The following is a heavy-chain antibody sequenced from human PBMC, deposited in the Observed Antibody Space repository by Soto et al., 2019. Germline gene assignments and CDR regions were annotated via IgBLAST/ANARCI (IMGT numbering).Heavy chain of an antibody. CDR2: ISSSGSTI. D-gene: IGHD5-18*01. Sequence: GGSLRLSCAASGFTFSSYEMNWVRQAPGKGLEWVSYISSSGSTIYYADSVKGRFTISRDNAKNSLYLQMNSLRAEDTAVYYCARMRGYSYGYGDAFDIWGQGTMVTVSS. CDR1: GFTFSSYE. CDR3: ARMRGYSYGYGDAFDI. V-gene: IGHV3-48*03. J-gene: IGHJ3*02.